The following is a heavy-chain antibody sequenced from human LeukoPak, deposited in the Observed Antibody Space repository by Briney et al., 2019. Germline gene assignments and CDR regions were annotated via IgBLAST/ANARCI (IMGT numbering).Heavy chain of an antibody. CDR2: IIPIFGKA. CDR1: GGTFSSYA. V-gene: IGHV1-69*05. CDR3: ARHPGIAVADYYFDY. D-gene: IGHD6-19*01. Sequence: SVKVSCKASGGTFSSYAISWVRQAPGQGLEWMGRIIPIFGKANYAQKFQGRVTITTDESTSTAYMELSSLRSEDTAVYYCARHPGIAVADYYFDYWGQGTLVTVSS. J-gene: IGHJ4*02.